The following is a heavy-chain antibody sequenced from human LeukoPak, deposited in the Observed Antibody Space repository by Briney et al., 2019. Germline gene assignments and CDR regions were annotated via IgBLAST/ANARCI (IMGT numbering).Heavy chain of an antibody. CDR1: GFTFSSYE. Sequence: GGSLRLSCAASGFTFSSYEMNWVRQAPGKGLEWVSYISSSGSTIYYADSVKGRFTISRDNAENSLYLQMNSLRAEDTAVYYCARVSEYYYDSSDAFDIWGQGTMVTVSS. V-gene: IGHV3-48*03. CDR2: ISSSGSTI. J-gene: IGHJ3*02. CDR3: ARVSEYYYDSSDAFDI. D-gene: IGHD3-22*01.